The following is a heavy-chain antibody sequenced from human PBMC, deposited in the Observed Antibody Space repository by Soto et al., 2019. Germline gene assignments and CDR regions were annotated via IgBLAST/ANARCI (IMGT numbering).Heavy chain of an antibody. Sequence: ASVKASCKASGYTFTSYAMHWVRQAPGQRLEWMGWINAGNGNTKYSQKFQGRVTITRDTSASTAYMELSSLRSEDTAVYYCARVAATIYYYGMDVWGQGTTVTVSS. CDR3: ARVAATIYYYGMDV. D-gene: IGHD2-15*01. CDR1: GYTFTSYA. CDR2: INAGNGNT. J-gene: IGHJ6*02. V-gene: IGHV1-3*01.